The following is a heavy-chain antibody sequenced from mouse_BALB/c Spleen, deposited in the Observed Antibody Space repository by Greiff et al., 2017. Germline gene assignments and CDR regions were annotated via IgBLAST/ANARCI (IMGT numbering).Heavy chain of an antibody. CDR2: ISSGGSYT. CDR3: ARRSDYDGYYAMDY. V-gene: IGHV5-6*01. CDR1: GFTFSSYG. Sequence: EVQGVESGGDLVKPGGSLKLSCAASGFTFSSYGMSWVRQTPDKRLEWVATISSGGSYTYYPDSVKGRFTISRDNAKNTLYLQMSSLKSEDTAMYYCARRSDYDGYYAMDYWGQGTSVTVSS. D-gene: IGHD2-4*01. J-gene: IGHJ4*01.